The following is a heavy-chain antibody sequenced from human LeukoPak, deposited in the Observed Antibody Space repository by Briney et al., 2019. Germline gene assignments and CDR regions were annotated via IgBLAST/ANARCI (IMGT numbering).Heavy chain of an antibody. Sequence: PSETLSLTCTVSGGSISSSSYYWGWIRQPPGKGLEWIGSIYYSGSTNYNPSLKSRVTISVDTSKNQFSLKLSSVTAADTAVYYCARGWTYYYDSSGYLNWFDPWGQGTLVTVSS. CDR3: ARGWTYYYDSSGYLNWFDP. CDR1: GGSISSSSYY. CDR2: IYYSGST. D-gene: IGHD3-22*01. J-gene: IGHJ5*02. V-gene: IGHV4-39*07.